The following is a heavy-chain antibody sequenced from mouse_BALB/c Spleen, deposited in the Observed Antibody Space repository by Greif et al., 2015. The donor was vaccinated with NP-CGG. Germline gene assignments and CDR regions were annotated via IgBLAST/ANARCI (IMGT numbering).Heavy chain of an antibody. J-gene: IGHJ2*01. CDR3: ARGEVRDY. CDR1: GFTFSSYA. V-gene: IGHV5-6-5*01. D-gene: IGHD2-14*01. Sequence: EVNVVESGGGLVKPGGSLKLSCAASGFTFSSYAMSWVRQTPEKRLEWVASISSGGSTYYPDSVKGRFTISRDNARNILYLQMSSLRSEDTAMYYCARGEVRDYWGQGTTLTVSS. CDR2: ISSGGST.